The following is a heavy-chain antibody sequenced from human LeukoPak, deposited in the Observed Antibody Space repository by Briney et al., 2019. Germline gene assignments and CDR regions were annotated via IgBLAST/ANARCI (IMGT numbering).Heavy chain of an antibody. Sequence: SETLSLTCAVSGYPINRGYFWGWIRQPPGKGLEWIVSIYQSSTTRYNPSLESRVSISVDTSKNEFSLELRSVTAADTAVYYCAREAYCDSSGCYNWFDPWGQGTLVTVSS. CDR2: IYQSSTT. CDR3: AREAYCDSSGCYNWFDP. CDR1: GYPINRGYF. V-gene: IGHV4-38-2*02. J-gene: IGHJ5*02. D-gene: IGHD2-2*01.